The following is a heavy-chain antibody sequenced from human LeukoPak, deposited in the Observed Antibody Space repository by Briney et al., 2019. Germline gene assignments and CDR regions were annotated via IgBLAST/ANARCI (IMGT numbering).Heavy chain of an antibody. Sequence: GGSLSLYCAASGFTFSSCWMNWVRQAPGKGLEWVANIKQDGREKYYVDSVKGRFTISRANAKNSLYLQMKSLRAEDMALYYCAKDRYPDFGPTAFDIWGQGRMVSVSS. CDR3: AKDRYPDFGPTAFDI. J-gene: IGHJ3*02. CDR2: IKQDGREK. V-gene: IGHV3-7*03. D-gene: IGHD1-14*01. CDR1: GFTFSSCW.